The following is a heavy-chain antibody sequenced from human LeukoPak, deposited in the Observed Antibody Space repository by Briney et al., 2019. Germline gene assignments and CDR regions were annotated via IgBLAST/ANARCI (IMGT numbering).Heavy chain of an antibody. D-gene: IGHD3-22*01. CDR3: ATDYDSTTPGYFDY. J-gene: IGHJ4*02. CDR2: ISSSSSTI. Sequence: GGSLRLSCAASGFTFSSYSMNWVRQAPGKGLEWVSYISSSSSTIYYADSVKGRFTISRDNAKNSLYLQMNNLRAEDTAVYYCATDYDSTTPGYFDYWGQGTLVTVSS. CDR1: GFTFSSYS. V-gene: IGHV3-48*01.